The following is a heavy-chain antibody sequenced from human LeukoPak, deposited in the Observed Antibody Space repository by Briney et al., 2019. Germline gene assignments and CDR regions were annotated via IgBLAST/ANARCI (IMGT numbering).Heavy chain of an antibody. V-gene: IGHV4-39*01. Sequence: SETLSLTCTVSGGSISSSSYYWGWLRQPPGKGLEWIGSIYYSGSTYYNPSLKSRVTISVDTSKNQFSLKLSSVTAADTAVYYCARGDSGTVGYWGQGTLVTVSS. CDR1: GGSISSSSYY. CDR2: IYYSGST. J-gene: IGHJ4*02. CDR3: ARGDSGTVGY. D-gene: IGHD1-26*01.